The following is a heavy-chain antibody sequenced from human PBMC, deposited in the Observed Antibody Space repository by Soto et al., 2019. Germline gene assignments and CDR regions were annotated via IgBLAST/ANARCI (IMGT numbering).Heavy chain of an antibody. V-gene: IGHV4-34*01. CDR3: ARGLYYDYVLIY. Sequence: XXTLSLTCAVSGGSIRSSYYWGWIRQPPGKGLEWIGKINNSGSTNYNPSLKSRVTISVDTSKNQFSLKLSSVTAADTAVYYCARGLYYDYVLIYWGQGTLVTVSS. CDR2: INNSGST. D-gene: IGHD3-16*01. CDR1: GGSIRSSYY. J-gene: IGHJ4*02.